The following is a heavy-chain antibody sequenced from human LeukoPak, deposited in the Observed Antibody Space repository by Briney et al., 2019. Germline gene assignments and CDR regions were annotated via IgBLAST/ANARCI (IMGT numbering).Heavy chain of an antibody. J-gene: IGHJ4*02. CDR1: GYTFTSYG. Sequence: GASVKVSCKASGYTFTSYGISWVRQAPGQGLEWMGWISAYNGNTNYAQKLQGRVTMTTDTSTSTAYMELRSLRSDDTAVYYCARFQSPYYYDSSGALDYWGQGTLVTVSS. CDR3: ARFQSPYYYDSSGALDY. D-gene: IGHD3-22*01. V-gene: IGHV1-18*01. CDR2: ISAYNGNT.